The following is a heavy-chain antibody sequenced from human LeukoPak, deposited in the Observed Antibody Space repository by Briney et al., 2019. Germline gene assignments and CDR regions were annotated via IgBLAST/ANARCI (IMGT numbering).Heavy chain of an antibody. Sequence: GESLGLSCAASGFTFIGHNMNWVRQAPGKGLEWVSFVSISSGTIYYADSVKGRFRISRDNAKSSLDLEMNSLRAEDTAVYYCARAMSTFGGVRNYFDSWGQGTLVTVSS. D-gene: IGHD3-16*01. CDR1: GFTFIGHN. CDR3: ARAMSTFGGVRNYFDS. CDR2: VSISSGTI. V-gene: IGHV3-48*04. J-gene: IGHJ4*02.